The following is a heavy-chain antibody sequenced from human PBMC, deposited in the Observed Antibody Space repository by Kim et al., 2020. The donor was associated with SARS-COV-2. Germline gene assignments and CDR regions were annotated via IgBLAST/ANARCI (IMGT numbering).Heavy chain of an antibody. CDR3: ARGTSGSYGFFDY. CDR1: GGTFSSYA. D-gene: IGHD1-26*01. V-gene: IGHV1-69*13. J-gene: IGHJ4*02. Sequence: SVKVSCKASGGTFSSYAISWVRQAPGQGLEWMGGIIPIFGTANYAQKFQGRVTITADESTSTAYMELSSLRSEDTAVYYCARGTSGSYGFFDYWGQGTLVTVSS. CDR2: IIPIFGTA.